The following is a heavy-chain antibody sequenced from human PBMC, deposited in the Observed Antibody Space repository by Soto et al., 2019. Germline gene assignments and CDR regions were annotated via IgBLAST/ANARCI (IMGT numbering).Heavy chain of an antibody. CDR1: GGSISSYY. CDR2: IYYSGST. CDR3: ARANCISTSCYLVY. J-gene: IGHJ4*02. V-gene: IGHV4-59*01. Sequence: SETLSLTCTVSGGSISSYYWIWIRQPPGKGLEWIGYIYYSGSTNYNPSLKSRVTISVDTSKNQFSLKLSSVTAADTAVYYCARANCISTSCYLVYWGQGTLVTVS. D-gene: IGHD2-2*01.